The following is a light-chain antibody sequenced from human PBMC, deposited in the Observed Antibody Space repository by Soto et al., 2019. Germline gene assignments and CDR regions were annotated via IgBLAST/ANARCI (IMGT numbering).Light chain of an antibody. J-gene: IGKJ2*01. CDR2: AAA. CDR3: QQSYKTPHI. V-gene: IGKV1-39*01. CDR1: QGVSAY. Sequence: IQMTQSPSSMSASVGDRVTITCRASQGVSAYLLWYQQRQGAAPKLLIYAAANLLSGVPSRFSGSGSGTNVTLTINGLQPEEFATYYCQQSYKTPHIFGQGTKLET.